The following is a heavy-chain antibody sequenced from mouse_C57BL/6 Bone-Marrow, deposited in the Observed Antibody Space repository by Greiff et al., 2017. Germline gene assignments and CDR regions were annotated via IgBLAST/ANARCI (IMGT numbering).Heavy chain of an antibody. V-gene: IGHV7-3*01. Sequence: EVQRVESGGGLVQPGGSLSLSCAASGFTFTDYYMSWVRQPPGQALEWLGFIRNKANGYTTEYSASVKGLFTISRDNSQNIRYLQMNAQGAEDSATYYCARKDYYAMEYWGQGTSVTVSS. CDR3: ARKDYYAMEY. J-gene: IGHJ4*01. CDR2: IRNKANGYTT. CDR1: GFTFTDYY.